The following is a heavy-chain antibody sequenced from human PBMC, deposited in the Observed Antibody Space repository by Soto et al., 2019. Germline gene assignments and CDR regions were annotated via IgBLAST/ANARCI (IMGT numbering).Heavy chain of an antibody. CDR2: IYESGST. Sequence: QVQLQESGPGLVKPSQTLSLTCTVSGGSISRSGYFWIWSRQHPGKGLEWIGYIYESGSTYYNPSLKSRVSLSVDTSKNQFSLNLTSVTAADTAMYYCARSSRSYFDYWGQGTLVTVSS. CDR3: ARSSRSYFDY. J-gene: IGHJ4*02. V-gene: IGHV4-31*03. CDR1: GGSISRSGYF.